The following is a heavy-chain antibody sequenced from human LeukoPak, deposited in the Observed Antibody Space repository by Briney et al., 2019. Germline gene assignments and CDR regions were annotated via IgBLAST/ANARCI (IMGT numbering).Heavy chain of an antibody. CDR2: IGGSGSTT. D-gene: IGHD2-21*01. Sequence: PGGSLRLSCAASGFTFRTHAMTWVRQAPGKGLEWVSSIGGSGSTTYYADSVKGRFTIFRDNSRNTLNLQMSSLGADDTALYYCVKDWLDGGECSSAGCIAYWGQGALVTVSS. J-gene: IGHJ4*02. V-gene: IGHV3-23*01. CDR1: GFTFRTHA. CDR3: VKDWLDGGECSSAGCIAY.